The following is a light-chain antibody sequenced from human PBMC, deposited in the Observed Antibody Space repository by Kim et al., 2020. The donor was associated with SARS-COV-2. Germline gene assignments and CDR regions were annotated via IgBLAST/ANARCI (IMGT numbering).Light chain of an antibody. CDR1: QSVSSSY. CDR2: GAS. V-gene: IGKV3-20*01. CDR3: QQYGSSPYT. Sequence: EIVLTQSPGTLSLSPGERATLSCRASQSVSSSYLAWYQQKPGQAPRLLIYGASSRATGIPDRFSGSGSGTDFTLTISRLAPEDFAVYYCQQYGSSPYTFGPGTKLEIK. J-gene: IGKJ2*01.